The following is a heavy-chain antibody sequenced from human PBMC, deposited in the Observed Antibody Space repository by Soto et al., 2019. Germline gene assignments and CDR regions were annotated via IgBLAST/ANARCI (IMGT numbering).Heavy chain of an antibody. CDR3: ARRGYYDFWSGYYTLSYFDY. CDR2: IYYSGST. V-gene: IGHV4-39*01. J-gene: IGHJ4*02. Sequence: SETLSLTCTVSGGSISSSSYYWGWIRQPPGKGLEWIGSIYYSGSTYYNPSLKSRVTISVDTSKNQFSLKLSSVTAADPSVYYCARRGYYDFWSGYYTLSYFDYWGQGTLGTVSS. D-gene: IGHD3-3*01. CDR1: GGSISSSSYY.